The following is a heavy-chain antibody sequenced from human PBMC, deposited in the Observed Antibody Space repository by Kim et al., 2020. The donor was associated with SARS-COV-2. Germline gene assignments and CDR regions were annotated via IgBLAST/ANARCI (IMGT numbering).Heavy chain of an antibody. J-gene: IGHJ3*02. D-gene: IGHD3-22*01. CDR2: ISSNSRYI. CDR1: GFTFSSYS. Sequence: GGSLRLSCAASGFTFSSYSMHWVRQAPGKGLEWVSSISSNSRYIYYADSVKGRFTISRDNAKNSLYLQMNSLRAEDTAVYYCARDSDYYDSRGYYFPDAFDMWGQGTMVTVSS. CDR3: ARDSDYYDSRGYYFPDAFDM. V-gene: IGHV3-21*01.